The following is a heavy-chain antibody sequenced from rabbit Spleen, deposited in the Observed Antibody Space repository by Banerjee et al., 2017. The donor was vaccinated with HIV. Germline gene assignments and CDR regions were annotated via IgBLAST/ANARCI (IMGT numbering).Heavy chain of an antibody. D-gene: IGHD1-1*01. Sequence: QSLEESGGDLVKPGASLTLTCTASGFSFSSGYYMCWVRQAPGKGLEWIGCIYVGSSGSTYYASWAKGRFTISKTSSTTVTLQMTSLTAADTATYFCTRSADGSNSDYWYFGLWGPGTLVTVS. CDR2: IYVGSSGST. V-gene: IGHV1S40*01. CDR3: TRSADGSNSDYWYFGL. CDR1: GFSFSSGYY. J-gene: IGHJ4*01.